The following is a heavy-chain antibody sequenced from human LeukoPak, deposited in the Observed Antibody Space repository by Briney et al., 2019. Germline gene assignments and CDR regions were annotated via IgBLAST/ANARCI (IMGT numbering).Heavy chain of an antibody. V-gene: IGHV3-23*01. D-gene: IGHD3-22*01. Sequence: GGSLRLSCAASGFAVSSNYMSWVRQAPGKGLEWVSTISGSGGSTYYADSVKGRFTISRDNSKNTLYLQMNSLRAEDTAVYYCAKDPYYYDSSGYYYAYWGQGTLVTVSS. J-gene: IGHJ4*02. CDR2: ISGSGGST. CDR1: GFAVSSNY. CDR3: AKDPYYYDSSGYYYAY.